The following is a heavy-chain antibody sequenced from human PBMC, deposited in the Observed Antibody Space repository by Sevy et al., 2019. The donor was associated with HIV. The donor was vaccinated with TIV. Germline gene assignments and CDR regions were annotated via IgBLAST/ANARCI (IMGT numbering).Heavy chain of an antibody. CDR1: GFTFNDYY. D-gene: IGHD3-10*01. CDR3: AREGDLRYFDF. CDR2: ISDRGTTI. V-gene: IGHV3-11*01. J-gene: IGHJ2*01. Sequence: GGSLRLSCAASGFTFNDYYMSWIRQSPGKGLEWLSYISDRGTTINYADSEKGRFNISRDNAKGLMYLQMNSLKTEDTAIYYCAREGDLRYFDFWGRGTLVTVSS.